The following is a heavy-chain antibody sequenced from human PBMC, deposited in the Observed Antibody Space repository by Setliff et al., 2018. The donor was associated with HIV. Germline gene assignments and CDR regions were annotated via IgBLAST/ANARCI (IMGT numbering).Heavy chain of an antibody. D-gene: IGHD5-18*01. CDR1: GYTFTTYD. CDR2: ISGYNGNT. CDR3: VRRLDTAMDRGFDY. V-gene: IGHV1-8*02. J-gene: IGHJ4*02. Sequence: GASVKVSCKASGYTFTTYDINWVRQATGKGLEWMGWISGYNGNTNYAQKFQGRVTMTRSTSISTGYMELSSLRSEDTAMYFCVRRLDTAMDRGFDYWGQGTLVTVSS.